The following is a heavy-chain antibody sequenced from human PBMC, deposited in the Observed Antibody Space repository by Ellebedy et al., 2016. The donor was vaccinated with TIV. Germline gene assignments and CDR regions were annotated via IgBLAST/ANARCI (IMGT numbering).Heavy chain of an antibody. D-gene: IGHD6-13*01. Sequence: PGGSLRLSCAASGFTFSTYWMHLVRQAPGKGLVWVSRINGDGNIITYADSVKGRFTISRDNAKNTLSLQMDSLRAEDTAVYYCARDPVMAASGAGLDYWGQGSLVTVSS. CDR3: ARDPVMAASGAGLDY. CDR2: INGDGNII. V-gene: IGHV3-74*01. J-gene: IGHJ4*02. CDR1: GFTFSTYW.